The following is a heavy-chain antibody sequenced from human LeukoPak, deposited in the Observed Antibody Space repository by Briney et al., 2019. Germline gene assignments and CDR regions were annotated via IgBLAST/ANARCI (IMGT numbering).Heavy chain of an antibody. Sequence: SETLSLTCTVSGGSISSYYWSWIRQPPGKGLEWIGYIYYTGSTNYNPSLTSRVTISVDTSKYQFSLRLSSVTAADTAVYYCARRSRHCSGGSCYSGKKNAFDIWGQGTMVTVSS. D-gene: IGHD2-15*01. CDR3: ARRSRHCSGGSCYSGKKNAFDI. CDR2: IYYTGST. CDR1: GGSISSYY. J-gene: IGHJ3*02. V-gene: IGHV4-59*08.